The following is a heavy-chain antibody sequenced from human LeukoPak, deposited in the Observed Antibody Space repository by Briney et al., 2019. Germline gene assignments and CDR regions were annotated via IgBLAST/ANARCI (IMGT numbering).Heavy chain of an antibody. CDR3: ARDAVLRNIAAAGYFDY. J-gene: IGHJ4*02. D-gene: IGHD6-13*01. Sequence: PGGSLRLSCAASGFIFDDYAMHWVRQAPGKGLEWVSGISWNSDSIDYANSVKGRFTISRDNAKNTLYLQMNSLRAEDTAVYYCARDAVLRNIAAAGYFDYWGQGTLVTVSS. V-gene: IGHV3-9*01. CDR2: ISWNSDSI. CDR1: GFIFDDYA.